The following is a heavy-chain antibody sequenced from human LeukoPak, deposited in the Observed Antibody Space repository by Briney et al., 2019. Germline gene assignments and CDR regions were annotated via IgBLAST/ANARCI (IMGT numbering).Heavy chain of an antibody. D-gene: IGHD2-2*01. CDR3: ARRDGYCSSTSCCADYYYGMDV. J-gene: IGHJ6*02. Sequence: GESLKISCKGSGYSFTSYRIGWVRQMPGKGLEWMGIIYPGDSDTTYSPSFQGQVTISADKSISTAYLQWSSLKASDTAMYYCARRDGYCSSTSCCADYYYGMDVWGQGTTVTVSS. V-gene: IGHV5-51*01. CDR1: GYSFTSYR. CDR2: IYPGDSDT.